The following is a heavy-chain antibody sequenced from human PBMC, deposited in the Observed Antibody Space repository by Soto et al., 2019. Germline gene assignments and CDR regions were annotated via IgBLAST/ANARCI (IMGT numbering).Heavy chain of an antibody. CDR2: INHRGST. D-gene: IGHD2-2*01. V-gene: IGHV4-34*01. Sequence: SETLSLTGSVYRGCLSGYYWSWIRQNKGKGLEWIEKINHRGSTNYKPSLMSRVTISGDTCKNQFSLKLSSVTAADTAVYYCARERVVVPDFDYWGQRTLVTVAS. CDR1: RGCLSGYY. CDR3: ARERVVVPDFDY. J-gene: IGHJ4*02.